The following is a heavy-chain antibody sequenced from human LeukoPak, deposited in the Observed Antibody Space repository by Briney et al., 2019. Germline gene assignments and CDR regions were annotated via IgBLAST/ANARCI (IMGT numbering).Heavy chain of an antibody. Sequence: SETLSLTCAVYGGSFSGYYWSWIRQPPGKGLEWIGEINHSGSTNYNPSLKSRVTISVDKSKNQFSLKLSSVTAADTAVYYCARREVGYDSSGYYSYYFDYWGQGTLVTVSS. D-gene: IGHD3-22*01. CDR1: GGSFSGYY. CDR2: INHSGST. J-gene: IGHJ4*02. CDR3: ARREVGYDSSGYYSYYFDY. V-gene: IGHV4-34*01.